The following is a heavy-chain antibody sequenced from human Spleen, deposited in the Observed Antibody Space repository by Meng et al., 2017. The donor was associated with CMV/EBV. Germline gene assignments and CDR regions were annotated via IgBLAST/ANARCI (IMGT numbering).Heavy chain of an antibody. CDR3: ARGPLDTAMATTTDFNY. D-gene: IGHD5-18*01. CDR2: IKHSGNT. Sequence: GGSWSGNDWRGNRQPRGKGLGRKGEIKHSGNTGYRRSHKRRVTISEDTSKSQFSLKLSSVTAADTAVYYCARGPLDTAMATTTDFNYWGQGTLVTVSS. J-gene: IGHJ4*02. V-gene: IGHV4-34*01. CDR1: GGSWSGND.